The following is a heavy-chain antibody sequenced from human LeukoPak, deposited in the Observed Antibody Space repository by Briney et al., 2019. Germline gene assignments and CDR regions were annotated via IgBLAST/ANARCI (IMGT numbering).Heavy chain of an antibody. V-gene: IGHV3-23*01. CDR2: VSGNGAGT. J-gene: IGHJ4*02. CDR1: RFTFSSYA. CDR3: AKTTWYSSGWSIDY. Sequence: GGSLRLSCAASRFTFSSYAMSWVRQAPGKGLEWVSGVSGNGAGTYYVDSVKGRFTISRDNSKNMLYLQMNSLRAEDTAVYYCAKTTWYSSGWSIDYWGQGTLVTVSS. D-gene: IGHD6-13*01.